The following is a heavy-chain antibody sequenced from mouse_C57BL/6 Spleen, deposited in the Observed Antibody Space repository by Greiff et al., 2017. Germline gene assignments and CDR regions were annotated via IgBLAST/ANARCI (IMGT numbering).Heavy chain of an antibody. D-gene: IGHD2-3*01. CDR2: IDPETGGT. V-gene: IGHV1-15*01. J-gene: IGHJ2*01. CDR3: TRGLLRPFDY. Sequence: VQLQESGAELVRPGASVTLSCKASGYTFTDYEMHWVKQTPVHGLEWIGAIDPETGGTAYNQKFKGKAILTADKSSSTAYMELRSLTSADSAVYYCTRGLLRPFDYWGQGTTLTVSS. CDR1: GYTFTDYE.